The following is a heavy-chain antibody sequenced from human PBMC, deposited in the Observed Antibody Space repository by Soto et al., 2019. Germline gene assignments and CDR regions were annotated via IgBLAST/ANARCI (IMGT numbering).Heavy chain of an antibody. V-gene: IGHV3-30-3*01. CDR3: ARDQYYDYVWGSYRMGHAFDI. CDR2: ISYDGSNK. J-gene: IGHJ3*02. D-gene: IGHD3-16*02. CDR1: GFTFSSYA. Sequence: QVQLVESGGGVVQPGRSLRLSCAASGFTFSSYAMHWVRQAPGKGLEWVAVISYDGSNKYYADSVKGRFTISRDNSKNTLYLQMNSLRAEDTAVYYCARDQYYDYVWGSYRMGHAFDIWGQGTMVTVCS.